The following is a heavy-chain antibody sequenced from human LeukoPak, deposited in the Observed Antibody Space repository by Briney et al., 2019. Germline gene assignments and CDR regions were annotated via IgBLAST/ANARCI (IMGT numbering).Heavy chain of an antibody. CDR1: GYTFTSYS. CDR3: ARGRYCSGGSCYLLFDY. Sequence: ASVKVSCKASGYTFTSYSISWVRQAPGQGLEWMGWISAYNGNTNYAQKLQGRVTMTTDTSTSTAYMELRSLRSDDTAVYYCARGRYCSGGSCYLLFDYWGQGTLVTVSS. J-gene: IGHJ4*02. V-gene: IGHV1-18*01. CDR2: ISAYNGNT. D-gene: IGHD2-15*01.